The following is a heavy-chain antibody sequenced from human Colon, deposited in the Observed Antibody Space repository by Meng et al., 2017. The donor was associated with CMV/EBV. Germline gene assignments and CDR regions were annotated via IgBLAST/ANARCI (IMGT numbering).Heavy chain of an antibody. Sequence: ASVKVSCKASGYTFTSYGISWVRQAPGQGLEWMGWISSHNSNTHYVQKFQDRVTMTTDTSTSTAYMELSSLTFEDTAVFYCASERLGAAAIPLDHWGQGTLVTVSS. CDR3: ASERLGAAAIPLDH. V-gene: IGHV1-18*01. D-gene: IGHD6-13*01. J-gene: IGHJ4*02. CDR1: GYTFTSYG. CDR2: ISSHNSNT.